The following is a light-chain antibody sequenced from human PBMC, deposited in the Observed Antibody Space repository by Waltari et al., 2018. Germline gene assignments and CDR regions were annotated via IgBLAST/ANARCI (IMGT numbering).Light chain of an antibody. CDR1: PSVLSSTNSNNY. CDR2: WAS. CDR3: QQYYTAPCT. J-gene: IGKJ2*02. V-gene: IGKV4-1*01. Sequence: DIVLTQSPDSLALSLGERATISCRSSPSVLSSTNSNNYLACYQQRPGQHPQLPFYWASSRVSGVPGRFDGSGSGTDDTLTISSLQAEDWAVYYCQQYYTAPCTFGQGTRLEIK.